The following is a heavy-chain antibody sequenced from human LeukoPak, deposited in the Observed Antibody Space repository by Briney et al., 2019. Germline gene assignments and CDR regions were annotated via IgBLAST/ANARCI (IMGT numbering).Heavy chain of an antibody. CDR3: ARDQFDTYCDFWSGYYVGSYDWSDP. Sequence: SETLSLTCTVSGGSISSYYWSWIRQPAGKGLEWIGRIYTSGSTNYNPSLKSRVTMSVDTSKNQFSLKLSSVTAADTAVYYCARDQFDTYCDFWSGYYVGSYDWSDPWGQGTLVTVSS. V-gene: IGHV4-4*07. J-gene: IGHJ5*02. D-gene: IGHD3-3*01. CDR2: IYTSGST. CDR1: GGSISSYY.